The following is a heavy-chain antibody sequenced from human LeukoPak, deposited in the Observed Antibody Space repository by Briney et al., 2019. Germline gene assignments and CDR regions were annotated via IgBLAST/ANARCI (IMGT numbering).Heavy chain of an antibody. CDR1: GGTFSSYA. J-gene: IGHJ4*02. V-gene: IGHV1-69*05. D-gene: IGHD6-13*01. Sequence: SVKVSCKASGGTFSSYAISWVRQAPGQGLEWMGGIIPIFGTANYAQKFQGRVTMTRDTSTSTVYMELSSLRSEDTAVYYCARRGMIAAALDYWGQGTLVTVSS. CDR2: IIPIFGTA. CDR3: ARRGMIAAALDY.